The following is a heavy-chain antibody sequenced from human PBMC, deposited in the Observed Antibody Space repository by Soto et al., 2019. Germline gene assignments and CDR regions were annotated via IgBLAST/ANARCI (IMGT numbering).Heavy chain of an antibody. J-gene: IGHJ6*02. V-gene: IGHV6-1*01. CDR1: GDSVSSNSAA. Sequence: LTCAISGDSVSSNSAAWNWIRQSPSRGLEWLGRTYYRSKWYNDYAVSVKSRITINPDTSKNQFSLQLNSVTPEDTAVYYCARDPGTLGMAAAHYYYYGMDVWGQGTTVTVSS. D-gene: IGHD6-13*01. CDR2: TYYRSKWYN. CDR3: ARDPGTLGMAAAHYYYYGMDV.